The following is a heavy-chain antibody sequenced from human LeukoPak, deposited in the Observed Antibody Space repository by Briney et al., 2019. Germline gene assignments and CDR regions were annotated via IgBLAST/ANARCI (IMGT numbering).Heavy chain of an antibody. CDR2: ILSSGNT. CDR3: ARDAGLERLGTQFDF. Sequence: ETLPLTSTVAGGSIVTNYWNWIRQPAARGLEWIGRILSSGNTNSNPSPRRLISMSVDTYKNQFPMQLSSVTAADSADYYCARDAGLERLGTQFDFWGQGALVTVPS. CDR1: GGSIVTNY. J-gene: IGHJ4*02. D-gene: IGHD1-1*01. V-gene: IGHV4-4*07.